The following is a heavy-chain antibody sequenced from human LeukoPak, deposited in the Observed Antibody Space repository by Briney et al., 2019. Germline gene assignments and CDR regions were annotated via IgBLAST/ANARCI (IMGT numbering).Heavy chain of an antibody. Sequence: GGPLRLFCAASGFPFKSYSMNGLRQAPGKGVEWVSSISSSSSYIYYRDSVKGRFTTSRDNAKNSLYLQMNSLRAEDTAVYYCARDPPERDWKVGFDYRGQGTLVTVSS. CDR1: GFPFKSYS. CDR2: ISSSSSYI. CDR3: ARDPPERDWKVGFDY. J-gene: IGHJ4*02. D-gene: IGHD1-1*01. V-gene: IGHV3-21*01.